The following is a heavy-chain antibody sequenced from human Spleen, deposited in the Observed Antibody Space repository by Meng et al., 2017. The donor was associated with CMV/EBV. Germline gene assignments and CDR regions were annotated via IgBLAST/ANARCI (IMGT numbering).Heavy chain of an antibody. CDR2: IKQDGSEK. D-gene: IGHD6-6*01. Sequence: GESLKISCAASGFSFSSYWMSWVRQAPGKGLEWVANIKQDGSEKYYVDSVKGRFTISRDNAKNSLYLQMNSLRGEDTAVYYCARVPYRSSSGEYFYYHGMDVWGQGTTVTVSS. CDR3: ARVPYRSSSGEYFYYHGMDV. CDR1: GFSFSSYW. J-gene: IGHJ6*02. V-gene: IGHV3-7*01.